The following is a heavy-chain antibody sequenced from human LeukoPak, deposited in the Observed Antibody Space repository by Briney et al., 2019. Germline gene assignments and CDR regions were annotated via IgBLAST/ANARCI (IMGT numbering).Heavy chain of an antibody. CDR3: ARDPIAVAGTRGEYYYYGMDV. CDR1: GGTSSSYA. J-gene: IGHJ6*04. V-gene: IGHV1-69*13. Sequence: ASVKVSCKASGGTSSSYAISWVRQAPGQGLEWMGGIIPIFGTANYAQKFQGRVTITADESTSTAYMELSSLRSEDTAVYYCARDPIAVAGTRGEYYYYGMDVWGKGTTVTVSS. CDR2: IIPIFGTA. D-gene: IGHD6-19*01.